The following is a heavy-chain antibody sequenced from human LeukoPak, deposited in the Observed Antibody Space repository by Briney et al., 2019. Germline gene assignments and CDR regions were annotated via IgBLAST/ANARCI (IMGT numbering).Heavy chain of an antibody. CDR1: GYTFTSYD. CDR2: MNPNGGNT. Sequence: ASVKVSCKASGYTFTSYDINWVRQATGQGLEWMGWMNPNGGNTGYAQKFQGRVTMTRNTSISTAYMELSSLRSEDTAVYYCARAPTRITMVRGVGGYWGQGTLVTVSS. CDR3: ARAPTRITMVRGVGGY. V-gene: IGHV1-8*01. D-gene: IGHD3-10*01. J-gene: IGHJ4*02.